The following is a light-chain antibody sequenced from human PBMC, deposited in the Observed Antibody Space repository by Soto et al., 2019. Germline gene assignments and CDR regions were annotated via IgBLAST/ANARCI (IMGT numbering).Light chain of an antibody. V-gene: IGKV1-5*03. CDR2: KAS. J-gene: IGKJ4*01. CDR3: QQYEAYPLT. Sequence: DIQLTQSPSTLSASVGDRATITCRASQSISSWLAWYQQKPGKAPKLLVYKASSLESGVPSRFSGSGSGTEFTFTISTLQPDDFATYYCQQYEAYPLTFGGGTKVEI. CDR1: QSISSW.